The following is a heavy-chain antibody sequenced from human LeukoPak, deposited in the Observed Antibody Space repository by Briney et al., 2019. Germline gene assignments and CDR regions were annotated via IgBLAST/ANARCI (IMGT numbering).Heavy chain of an antibody. CDR2: INKDGNEK. Sequence: GGSLRLSCATSGFTFSTFWMTWVRQAPGKGLEWVASINKDGNEKHRVDSVQGRFTISRDNAKNSLHLQMDSLRAEDTAVYYCARDLNWVTYWGQGTLVTVSS. V-gene: IGHV3-7*01. D-gene: IGHD3-16*01. CDR1: GFTFSTFW. J-gene: IGHJ4*02. CDR3: ARDLNWVTY.